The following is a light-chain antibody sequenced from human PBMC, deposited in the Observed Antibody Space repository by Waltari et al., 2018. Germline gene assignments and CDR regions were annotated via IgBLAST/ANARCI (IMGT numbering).Light chain of an antibody. Sequence: QSVLTQPPSASGAPGQSVTISCSGSTSNIGSSTVNWYQQLPGTAPKLLISIHNERPSGFPDRFSGSTSGTSASLAISGLQSEAEADYYCAAWDDSLNAWVFGGGTKLTVL. CDR2: IHN. CDR3: AAWDDSLNAWV. V-gene: IGLV1-44*01. CDR1: TSNIGSST. J-gene: IGLJ3*02.